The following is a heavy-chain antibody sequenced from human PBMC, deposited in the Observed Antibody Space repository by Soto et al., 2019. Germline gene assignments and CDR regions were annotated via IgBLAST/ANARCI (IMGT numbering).Heavy chain of an antibody. J-gene: IGHJ6*02. Sequence: QVQLVQSGAEVKKPGSSVKVSCKAPGGTFSTYAISWVRQAPGQGLEWMGGVIPIVGTPKYAQKFQGRVTTTADESTSTGYMELRSLRSEDTAAHYCARSQGGSSSLDIYYYYYYGMDVGGQGTTVTVSS. V-gene: IGHV1-69*01. CDR3: ARSQGGSSSLDIYYYYYYGMDV. CDR1: GGTFSTYA. D-gene: IGHD2-15*01. CDR2: VIPIVGTP.